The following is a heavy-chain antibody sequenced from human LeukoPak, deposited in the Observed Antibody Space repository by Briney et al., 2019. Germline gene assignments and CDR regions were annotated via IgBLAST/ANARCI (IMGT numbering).Heavy chain of an antibody. CDR3: ARWGMGHYFDY. V-gene: IGHV4-31*03. CDR2: IYYSVST. J-gene: IGHJ4*02. Sequence: SETLSLTCTVSGGSISSGGYYWRWLRQHPGKGLEWIGYIYYSVSTYYNPSLKSRVTISVDTSKNQFSLKLSSVTAADTAVYYCARWGMGHYFDYWGQGTLVTVSS. CDR1: GGSISSGGYY. D-gene: IGHD3-16*01.